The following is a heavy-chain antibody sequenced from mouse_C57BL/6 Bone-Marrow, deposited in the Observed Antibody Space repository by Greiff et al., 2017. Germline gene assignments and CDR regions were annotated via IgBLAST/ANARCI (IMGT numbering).Heavy chain of an antibody. Sequence: QVQLKESGAELARPGASVKLSCKASGYTFTSSGISWVKQRTGQGLEWIGEIYPRSGNTYYTEKFKGKATLTADKSYSTAYMELRSLTSEYSAVYFCASRTTVDVYWRQGTTLTVSS. J-gene: IGHJ2*01. CDR1: GYTFTSSG. V-gene: IGHV1-81*01. CDR3: ASRTTVDVY. CDR2: IYPRSGNT. D-gene: IGHD1-1*01.